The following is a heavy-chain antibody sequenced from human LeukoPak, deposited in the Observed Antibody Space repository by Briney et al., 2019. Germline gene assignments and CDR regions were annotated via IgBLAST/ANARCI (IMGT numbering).Heavy chain of an antibody. CDR3: ASVQNYYGSGSYFRFGNWFDP. D-gene: IGHD3-10*01. J-gene: IGHJ5*02. CDR1: GGSFSGYY. CDR2: INHSGST. Sequence: SETLSLTCAVYGGSFSGYYWSWIRQPPGKGLEWIGEINHSGSTNYNPSLKSRVTISVDTSKNQFSLKLSCVTAADTAVYYCASVQNYYGSGSYFRFGNWFDPWGQGTLVTVSS. V-gene: IGHV4-34*01.